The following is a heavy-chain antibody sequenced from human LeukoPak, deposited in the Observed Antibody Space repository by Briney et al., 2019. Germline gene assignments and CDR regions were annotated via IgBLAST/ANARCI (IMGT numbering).Heavy chain of an antibody. CDR1: GGTFSSYA. V-gene: IGHV1-69*04. CDR2: IIPILGIA. CDR3: ARVPRYSSGWYFFDY. D-gene: IGHD6-19*01. Sequence: SVKVSCKASGGTFSSYAISWVRQAPGQGLEWMGRIIPILGIANYAQKFQGRVTITADKSTSTAYMELSSLRSEDTAVYYCARVPRYSSGWYFFDYWGQGTLVTVSS. J-gene: IGHJ4*02.